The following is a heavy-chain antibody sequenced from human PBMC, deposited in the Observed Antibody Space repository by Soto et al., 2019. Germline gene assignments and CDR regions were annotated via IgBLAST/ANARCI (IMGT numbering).Heavy chain of an antibody. V-gene: IGHV1-18*01. CDR1: GYTFTSYG. CDR3: ARSELRTLGYNYYGMDV. D-gene: IGHD1-7*01. Sequence: ASVKVSCKASGYTFTSYGISWVRQAPGQGLEWMGWISAYNGNTNYAQKLQGRVTMTTDTSTSTAYMELRSLRSDDTAVYYCARSELRTLGYNYYGMDVWGQGTTVTVS. CDR2: ISAYNGNT. J-gene: IGHJ6*02.